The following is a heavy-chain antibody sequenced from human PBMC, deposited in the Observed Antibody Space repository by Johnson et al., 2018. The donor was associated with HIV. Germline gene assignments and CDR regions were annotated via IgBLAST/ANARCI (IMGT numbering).Heavy chain of an antibody. Sequence: QVQLVESGGGVVQPGRSLRLSCAASGFTFSSYGMHWVRQAPGKGLEWVAVISYDGSNKYYADSVKGRFTISRDNSKNTLYLQMNSLRAEDTAVYYCARDTTTVDLGAFDIWGQGTMVTVSS. CDR3: ARDTTTVDLGAFDI. D-gene: IGHD4-23*01. V-gene: IGHV3-30*03. CDR2: ISYDGSNK. J-gene: IGHJ3*02. CDR1: GFTFSSYG.